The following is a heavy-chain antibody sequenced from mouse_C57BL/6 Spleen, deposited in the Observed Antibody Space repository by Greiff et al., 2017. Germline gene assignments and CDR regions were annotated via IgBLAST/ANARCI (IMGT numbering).Heavy chain of an antibody. J-gene: IGHJ3*01. CDR1: GFNIKNTY. D-gene: IGHD2-2*01. Sequence: EVKLVESVAELVRPGASVKLSCTASGFNIKNTYMHWVKQRPEQGLEWIGRIDPANGNTNYAPKFQGKATITADTSSNTAYLQRSSLASEDTAFYSCASGGGYDGFAYWGQGTLVTVSA. V-gene: IGHV14-3*01. CDR3: ASGGGYDGFAY. CDR2: IDPANGNT.